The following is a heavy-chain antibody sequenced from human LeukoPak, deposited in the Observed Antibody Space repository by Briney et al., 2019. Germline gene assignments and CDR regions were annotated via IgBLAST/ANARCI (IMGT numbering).Heavy chain of an antibody. CDR1: GYTFTSYG. Sequence: ASVKVSCKASGYTFTSYGISWVRQAPGQGLEWMGWISAYNGNTNYAQKLQGRVTMTRDTSTSTVYMELNSLRSEDTAVYYCAVKGYCSGGSCYSVDYWGQGTLVTVSS. D-gene: IGHD2-15*01. J-gene: IGHJ4*02. V-gene: IGHV1-18*01. CDR3: AVKGYCSGGSCYSVDY. CDR2: ISAYNGNT.